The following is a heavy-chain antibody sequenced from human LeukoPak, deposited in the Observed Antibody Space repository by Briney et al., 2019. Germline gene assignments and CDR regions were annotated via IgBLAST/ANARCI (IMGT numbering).Heavy chain of an antibody. Sequence: SETLSLTCTVSGGSISSYYWSWIRQPPGKGLEWIGCIYYSGSTNYNPSLKSRVTISVDTSKNQFSLKLSSVTAADTAVYYCASYRAVAGTEFPHRPPDYWGQGTLVTVSS. J-gene: IGHJ4*02. V-gene: IGHV4-59*12. CDR3: ASYRAVAGTEFPHRPPDY. CDR2: IYYSGST. D-gene: IGHD6-19*01. CDR1: GGSISSYY.